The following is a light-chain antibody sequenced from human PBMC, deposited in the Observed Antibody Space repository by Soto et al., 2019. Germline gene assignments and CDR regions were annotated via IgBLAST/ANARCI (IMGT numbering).Light chain of an antibody. J-gene: IGKJ4*01. CDR1: QDISKY. CDR2: DAS. CDR3: QQYDNLPLT. V-gene: IGKV1-33*01. Sequence: DSQMTQSPSSLSASVGDRVTITRQARQDISKYLNWYQQKPGKAPKLLIYDASNLETGVPSRFSGSGSGTDFTFTISSLQPEDIATYYCQQYDNLPLTFGGGTKVDI.